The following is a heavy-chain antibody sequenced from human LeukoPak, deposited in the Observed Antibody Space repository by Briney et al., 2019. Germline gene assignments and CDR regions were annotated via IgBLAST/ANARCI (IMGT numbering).Heavy chain of an antibody. J-gene: IGHJ3*02. CDR3: ARGLSSWYEKDAFDI. V-gene: IGHV3-30-3*01. CDR2: ISYDGSNK. CDR1: GFTFSSYA. Sequence: GGSLRLSCAASGFTFSSYAMHWVRQAPGKGLEWVAVISYDGSNKYYADSVKGRFTISRDNSKNTLYLQMNSLRAEDTAVYYCARGLSSWYEKDAFDIWGQGTMVTVSS. D-gene: IGHD6-13*01.